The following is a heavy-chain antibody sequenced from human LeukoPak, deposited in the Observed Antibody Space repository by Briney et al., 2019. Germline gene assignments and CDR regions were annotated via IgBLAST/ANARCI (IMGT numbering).Heavy chain of an antibody. J-gene: IGHJ4*02. CDR2: IHNSGTT. D-gene: IGHD3-10*01. CDR3: ARRYYYNLGSFPFDF. Sequence: PGGSLRLSCAASGFTFSDYYMSWIRQPPGKGLEWIGEIHNSGTTNYNPSLNSRVTISEDTSKNQIYLNLRSVTAADTAVYYCARRYYYNLGSFPFDFWGQGTLVTVSS. V-gene: IGHV4-34*01. CDR1: GFTFSDYY.